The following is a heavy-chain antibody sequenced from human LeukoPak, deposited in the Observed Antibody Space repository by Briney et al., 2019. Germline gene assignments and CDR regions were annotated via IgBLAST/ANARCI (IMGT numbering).Heavy chain of an antibody. CDR2: IHYSGST. Sequence: PSETLSLTCTVSGGSIGSYYWNWIRQAPGKGLEWIGYIHYSGSTNHNSSLKSRVTISVDTSKNQYSPKLSSVIAADTAVYYCARDGVAGGFDYWGQGTLVTVSS. CDR1: GGSIGSYY. V-gene: IGHV4-59*01. CDR3: ARDGVAGGFDY. J-gene: IGHJ4*02. D-gene: IGHD6-19*01.